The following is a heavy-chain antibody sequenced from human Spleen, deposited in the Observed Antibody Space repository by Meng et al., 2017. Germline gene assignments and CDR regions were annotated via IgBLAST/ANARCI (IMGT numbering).Heavy chain of an antibody. V-gene: IGHV7-4-1*02. J-gene: IGHJ4*02. D-gene: IGHD1-26*01. CDR2: INTNTGNP. Sequence: VQLVQSGSELKKPGASVKISCKTSGYSFTTYAMNWVRQAPGQGLEWMGWINTNTGNPSYAQGFTGRFVFSLDTSVNTAYLQISTLKAEDTAVYYCARGHSGSVLPTDSWGQGTLVTVSS. CDR1: GYSFTTYA. CDR3: ARGHSGSVLPTDS.